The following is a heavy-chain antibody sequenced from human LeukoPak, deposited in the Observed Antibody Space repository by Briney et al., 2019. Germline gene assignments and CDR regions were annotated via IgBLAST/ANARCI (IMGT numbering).Heavy chain of an antibody. V-gene: IGHV3-48*01. CDR2: ITSSSSAI. CDR1: GFTFSSYS. J-gene: IGHJ6*03. CDR3: ARAFGYSYVSYYYMDV. D-gene: IGHD5-18*01. Sequence: GGSLRLSCAASGFTFSSYSMNWVRQAPGKGLECVSYITSSSSAIYYADSVKGRFTISRDNAKNSLYLQMNSLRAEDTAVYYCARAFGYSYVSYYYMDVWGKGTTVTVSS.